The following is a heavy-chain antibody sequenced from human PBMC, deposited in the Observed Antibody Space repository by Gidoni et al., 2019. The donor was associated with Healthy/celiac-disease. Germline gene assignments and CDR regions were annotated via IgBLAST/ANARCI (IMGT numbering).Heavy chain of an antibody. D-gene: IGHD4-4*01. J-gene: IGHJ4*02. CDR3: AAPHDYSNFDY. Sequence: QVHLVESGGAVVQPGRSLRLSFAPTGFTFSSYGMHWVRQGPGKGMEWVAVISYDGSNKYYADSVKGRFTISRDNSKNTLYLQMNSLRAEDTAVYYCAAPHDYSNFDYWGQGTLVTVSS. V-gene: IGHV3-30*03. CDR1: GFTFSSYG. CDR2: ISYDGSNK.